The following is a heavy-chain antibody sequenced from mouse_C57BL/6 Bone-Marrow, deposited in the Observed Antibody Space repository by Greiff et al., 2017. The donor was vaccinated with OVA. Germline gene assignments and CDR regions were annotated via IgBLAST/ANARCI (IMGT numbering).Heavy chain of an antibody. CDR3: VKHDVYWYFDV. V-gene: IGHV10-1*01. D-gene: IGHD2-3*01. J-gene: IGHJ1*03. CDR1: GFSFNTYA. CDR2: IRSKSNNYAT. Sequence: EVHLVESGGGLVQPKGSLKLSCAASGFSFNTYAMNWVRQAPGKGLEWVARIRSKSNNYATYYADSVKDRFTISRDDSESMLYLQMNNLKTEDTDMYYCVKHDVYWYFDVWGTGTTVTVSS.